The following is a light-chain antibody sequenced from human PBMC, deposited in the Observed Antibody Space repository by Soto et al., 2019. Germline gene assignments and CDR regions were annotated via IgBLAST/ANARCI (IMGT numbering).Light chain of an antibody. CDR3: GSYTSSSTLEV. J-gene: IGLJ1*01. V-gene: IGLV2-14*01. CDR2: EVS. CDR1: SSDVGDYNF. Sequence: QSALTQPASVSGSPGQSITISCTGTSSDVGDYNFVSWYQQHPGKAPKLMIYEVSNRPSGVSNRFSGSKSGNTASRTISGPQAEDEDDYDCGSYTSSSTLEVFGTGTKLTVL.